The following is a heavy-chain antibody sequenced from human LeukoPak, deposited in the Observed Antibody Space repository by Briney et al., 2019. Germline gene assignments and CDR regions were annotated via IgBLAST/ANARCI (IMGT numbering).Heavy chain of an antibody. J-gene: IGHJ4*02. V-gene: IGHV3-23*01. CDR2: ISGSGGST. Sequence: GGSLRLSCAASGFTFSSYAMSWVRQAPGKGLEWVSAISGSGGSTYYADSVEGRFTISRDNSQNTLNLQMDSLRAEDTAVYYCAKAEGPAAISPFDYWGQGTLVTVSS. CDR3: AKAEGPAAISPFDY. D-gene: IGHD2-2*01. CDR1: GFTFSSYA.